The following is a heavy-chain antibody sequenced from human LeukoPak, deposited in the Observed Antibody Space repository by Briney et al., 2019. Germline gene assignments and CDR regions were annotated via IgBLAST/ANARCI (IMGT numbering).Heavy chain of an antibody. CDR2: IYHSGST. Sequence: SETLSLTCTVSGYSISSGYYWGWIRQPPGKGLEWIGSIYHSGSTYYNPSLKSRVTISVDTSKNQFPLKLSSVTAADTAVYYCARDGIVGARDSNWGQGTLVTVSS. CDR3: ARDGIVGARDSN. D-gene: IGHD1-26*01. J-gene: IGHJ4*02. CDR1: GYSISSGYY. V-gene: IGHV4-38-2*02.